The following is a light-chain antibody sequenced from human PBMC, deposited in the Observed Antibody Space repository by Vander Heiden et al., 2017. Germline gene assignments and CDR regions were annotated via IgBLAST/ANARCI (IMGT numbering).Light chain of an antibody. CDR3: QYYGVSARWT. CDR1: QSVSSSY. Sequence: DIVLTQSPGTLSLSPGEAATLSCRASQSVSSSYLAWYQQKPGRSPRLLIYGASTRATGTPDRFRGSGSGADFALTISRLEPEDFAVYFCQYYGVSARWTFGHGTKVEI. J-gene: IGKJ1*01. V-gene: IGKV3-20*01. CDR2: GAS.